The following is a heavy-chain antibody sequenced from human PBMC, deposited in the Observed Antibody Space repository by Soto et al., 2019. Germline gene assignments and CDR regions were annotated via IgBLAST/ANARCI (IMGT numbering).Heavy chain of an antibody. D-gene: IGHD6-13*01. J-gene: IGHJ4*02. CDR1: GCTFGTYG. V-gene: IGHV3-30*18. Sequence: GGSLRLSCAGSGCTFGTYGIHWVRQAKGKGLEWVAVIRCDGSRKYYADSVKGRFTISRDNSMNTLYLQMKTLRAEDTAVYYCAKVSSSWYAGFFDLWGQGTPVPVSS. CDR3: AKVSSSWYAGFFDL. CDR2: IRCDGSRK.